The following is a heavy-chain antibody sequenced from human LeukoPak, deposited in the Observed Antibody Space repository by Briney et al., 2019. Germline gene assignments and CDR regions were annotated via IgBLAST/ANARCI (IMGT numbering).Heavy chain of an antibody. CDR2: INPNSGGT. CDR1: GYTFTGYY. J-gene: IGHJ5*02. V-gene: IGHV1-2*02. D-gene: IGHD3-3*01. CDR3: ARGSYDFWSGLSSVGANWFDP. Sequence: GASVKVSCKASGYTFTGYYMHWVRQAPGQGLEWMGWINPNSGGTNYAQKFQGRVTMTRDTSISTAYMELSRLRSDDTAVYYCARGSYDFWSGLSSVGANWFDPWGQGTLVTVSS.